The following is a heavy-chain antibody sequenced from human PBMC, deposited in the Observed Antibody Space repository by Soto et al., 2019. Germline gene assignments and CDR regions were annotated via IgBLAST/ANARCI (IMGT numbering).Heavy chain of an antibody. D-gene: IGHD2-15*01. CDR2: VRGDNGHT. CDR1: GYTFTTHG. J-gene: IGHJ5*02. V-gene: IGHV1-18*01. Sequence: QVQLVQSGAEVKKPGASVKVSCKASGYTFTTHGISWVRQVPGQGLEWMGWVRGDNGHTNYAKSLQGRVTMTTDTSTNTAYMELRSLRSDYTAVYYCARDLGYCRSGTCYREWFDPWGQGTLVTVSS. CDR3: ARDLGYCRSGTCYREWFDP.